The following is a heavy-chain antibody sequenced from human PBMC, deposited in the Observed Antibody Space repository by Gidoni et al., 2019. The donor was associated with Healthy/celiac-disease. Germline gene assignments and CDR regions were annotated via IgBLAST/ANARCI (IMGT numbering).Heavy chain of an antibody. Sequence: QAQLVQSGAEVKKPGSSVKVPCKASGGTFSSYAISWVRQAPGQGLEWMGGIIPIFGTANYEQKFQGRVTITADESTSTAYMELSSLRSEDTAVYYCARGLGLVVVAATSWFDPWGQGTLVTVSA. CDR3: ARGLGLVVVAATSWFDP. D-gene: IGHD2-15*01. V-gene: IGHV1-69*01. CDR2: IIPIFGTA. CDR1: GGTFSSYA. J-gene: IGHJ5*02.